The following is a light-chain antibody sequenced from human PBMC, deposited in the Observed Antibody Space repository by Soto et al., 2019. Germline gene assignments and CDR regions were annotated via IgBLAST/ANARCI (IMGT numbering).Light chain of an antibody. J-gene: IGKJ1*01. CDR1: QNVSRNF. V-gene: IGKV3-20*01. CDR2: DAS. CDR3: QQYGSSPRT. Sequence: EIVLTQSPGTLSLSPGERATLSCRASQNVSRNFLAWYQQKRGQAPRLPIYDASSRASGIPDRFSGSGSATDFTVTISRLEAEDFAVYYCQQYGSSPRTFGQGTRVDIK.